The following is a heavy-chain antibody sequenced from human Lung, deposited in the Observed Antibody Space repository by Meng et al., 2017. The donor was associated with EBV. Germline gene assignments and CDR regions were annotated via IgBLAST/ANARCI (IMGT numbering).Heavy chain of an antibody. Sequence: QVLLQQSGPGLMKPSXTLSLTCAISGDSVSSNSATWNGSRQAPSRGLEWLGRTYYRSKWYNDYAVSVKSRITINPDTSNNRFSLQLDSVTPEDTAVYYCARDGSSWQYFDWWGQGTLVTVSS. CDR3: ARDGSSWQYFDW. V-gene: IGHV6-1*01. D-gene: IGHD6-13*01. CDR2: TYYRSKWYN. CDR1: GDSVSSNSAT. J-gene: IGHJ4*02.